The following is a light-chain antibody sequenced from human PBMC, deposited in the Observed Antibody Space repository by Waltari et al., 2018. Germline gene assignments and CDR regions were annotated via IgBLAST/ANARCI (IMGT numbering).Light chain of an antibody. J-gene: IGKJ4*01. CDR2: GAS. V-gene: IGKV3-15*01. CDR1: QSGSSN. CDR3: QQYNNWPLT. Sequence: SCRASQSGSSNLAWYQQEPGQAPRLLIYGASTRATGIPARFSGSGSGTEFTLTISSLQSEDFAVYYCQQYNNWPLTFGGGTKVEIK.